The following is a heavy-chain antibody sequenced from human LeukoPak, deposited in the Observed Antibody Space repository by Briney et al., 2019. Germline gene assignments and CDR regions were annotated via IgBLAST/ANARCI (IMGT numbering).Heavy chain of an antibody. J-gene: IGHJ5*02. CDR1: GAPLNNYY. CDR2: VDYSGST. Sequence: SETLSLTCAVSGAPLNNYYWNWVRQPPGKELEWIGNVDYSGSTRYNPSLKSRATMSLDSSKNQFSLRLTSVTAADMAVYYCAMQVGIYGDYNNWFDPWGQGARVTVSS. CDR3: AMQVGIYGDYNNWFDP. V-gene: IGHV4-59*08. D-gene: IGHD4-17*01.